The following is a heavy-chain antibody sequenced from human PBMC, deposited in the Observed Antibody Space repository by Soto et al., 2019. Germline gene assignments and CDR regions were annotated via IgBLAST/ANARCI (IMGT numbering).Heavy chain of an antibody. D-gene: IGHD2-8*01. CDR2: IIPIFGTA. V-gene: IGHV1-69*12. CDR3: ATAVLLMYYYYGMDV. CDR1: GGTFSSYA. J-gene: IGHJ6*02. Sequence: QVQLVQSGAEVKKPGSSVKVSCKASGGTFSSYAISWVRQAPGQGLEWMGGIIPIFGTADYAQKFQGRVTMTADESTSTAYMELSSLRSEDTSVYYCATAVLLMYYYYGMDVWGQGTTVTVSS.